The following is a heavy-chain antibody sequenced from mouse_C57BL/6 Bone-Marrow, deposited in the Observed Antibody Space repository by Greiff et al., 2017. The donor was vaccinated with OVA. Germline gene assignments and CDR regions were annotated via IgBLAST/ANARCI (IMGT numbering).Heavy chain of an antibody. D-gene: IGHD1-1*01. CDR1: GYTFTSYW. CDR2: IHPSDSDT. J-gene: IGHJ2*01. Sequence: QVQLQQPGAELVKPGASVKVSCKASGYTFTSYWMHWVKQRPGQGLEWIGRIHPSDSDTNYNRKHKGKATLTVDKSSSTASMQLSSLTSEDFAVYYCAMAFYYYGSSFDYWGQGTTLTVSS. CDR3: AMAFYYYGSSFDY. V-gene: IGHV1-74*01.